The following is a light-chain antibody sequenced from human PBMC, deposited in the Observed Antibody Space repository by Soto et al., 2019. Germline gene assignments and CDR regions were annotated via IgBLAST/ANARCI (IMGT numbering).Light chain of an antibody. J-gene: IGKJ2*01. V-gene: IGKV1-39*01. CDR1: QSINSY. CDR3: HHSYSSLYT. CDR2: AST. Sequence: DIQVTQSPSSLSASVGDRVTVTCRTSQSINSYLNWYQQKPGKAPKLLIYASTNLQSGVPARFRGSRFGTYFSLTISSLQPEDFATSYYHHSYSSLYTFGQGTKLEIK.